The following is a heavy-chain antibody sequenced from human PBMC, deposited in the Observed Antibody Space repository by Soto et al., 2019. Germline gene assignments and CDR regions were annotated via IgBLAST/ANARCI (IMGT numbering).Heavy chain of an antibody. V-gene: IGHV1-69*02. Sequence: QVQLVQSGAEVKKPGSSVKVSCKASGGTFSSYTISWVRQAPGQGLEWMGRIIPILGIANYAQKFQGRVTITADKSTSTAYMELSSLRSEDTAVYYCARGGCSRTSCYADIDYWGQGPLVTVSS. CDR3: ARGGCSRTSCYADIDY. J-gene: IGHJ4*02. D-gene: IGHD2-2*01. CDR1: GGTFSSYT. CDR2: IIPILGIA.